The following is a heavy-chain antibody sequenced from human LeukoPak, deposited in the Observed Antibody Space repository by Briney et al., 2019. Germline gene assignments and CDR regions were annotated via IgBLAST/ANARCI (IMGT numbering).Heavy chain of an antibody. CDR2: SNHSGST. V-gene: IGHV4-39*07. CDR3: ARKAVGETSNYFDY. Sequence: SETLSLICTVSGGSISSGSYYWSWIRQPPGKGLEWIGESNHSGSTNYNPSLKSRVTISVDTSKNQISLKLSSVTAADTAVYYCARKAVGETSNYFDYWGQGTLVTVSS. J-gene: IGHJ4*02. CDR1: GGSISSGSYY. D-gene: IGHD1-26*01.